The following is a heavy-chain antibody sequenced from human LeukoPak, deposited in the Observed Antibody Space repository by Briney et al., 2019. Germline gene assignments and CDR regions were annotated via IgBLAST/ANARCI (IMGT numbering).Heavy chain of an antibody. J-gene: IGHJ4*02. CDR2: IDHSGST. Sequence: SETLSLTCAVYGGSFSGYYWSWLRQPPGKGLEWIGEIDHSGSTNYNPSLKSRVTISVDTSKNQFSLKLSSVTAADTAVYYCARSYYDSSGYLDYWGQGTLVTVSS. CDR3: ARSYYDSSGYLDY. D-gene: IGHD3-22*01. CDR1: GGSFSGYY. V-gene: IGHV4-34*01.